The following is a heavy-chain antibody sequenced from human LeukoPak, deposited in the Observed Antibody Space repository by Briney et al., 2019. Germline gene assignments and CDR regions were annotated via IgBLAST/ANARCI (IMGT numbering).Heavy chain of an antibody. CDR3: ARDSGYCSSTSCFGAPVYYNWFDP. D-gene: IGHD2-2*01. V-gene: IGHV1-46*01. CDR1: GYTLTELS. Sequence: ASVKVSCKVSGYTLTELSMHWVRQAPGQGLEWMGIINPSGGSTSYAQKFQGRVTMTRDTSTSTVYMELSSLRSEDTAVYYCARDSGYCSSTSCFGAPVYYNWFDPWGQGTLVTVSS. CDR2: INPSGGST. J-gene: IGHJ5*02.